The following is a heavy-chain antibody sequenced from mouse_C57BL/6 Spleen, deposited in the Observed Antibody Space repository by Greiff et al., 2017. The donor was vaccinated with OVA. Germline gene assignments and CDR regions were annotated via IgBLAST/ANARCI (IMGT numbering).Heavy chain of an antibody. V-gene: IGHV1-80*01. J-gene: IGHJ4*01. CDR2: IYPGDGDT. D-gene: IGHD4-1*01. Sequence: QLQQSGAELVKPGASVKISCKASGYAFSSYWMNWVKQRPGKGLEWIGQIYPGDGDTNYNGKFKGKATLTADKSSSTAYMQLSSLTSEDSAVYFCASSGTGYAMDYWGQGTSVTVSS. CDR3: ASSGTGYAMDY. CDR1: GYAFSSYW.